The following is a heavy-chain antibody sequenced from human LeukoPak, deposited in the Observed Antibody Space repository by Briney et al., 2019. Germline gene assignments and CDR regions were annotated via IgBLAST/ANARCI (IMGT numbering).Heavy chain of an antibody. CDR3: ARRARENWYFDL. CDR1: GGSISSYY. V-gene: IGHV4-59*08. Sequence: SETLSLTCTVSGGSISSYYWSWIRQPPGKGLEWIGYIYYSGSTNYIPSLRSRLTISVDTSQNQFSLKLSSVTAADTAVYYCARRARENWYFDLWGRGTLVTVSS. J-gene: IGHJ2*01. CDR2: IYYSGST.